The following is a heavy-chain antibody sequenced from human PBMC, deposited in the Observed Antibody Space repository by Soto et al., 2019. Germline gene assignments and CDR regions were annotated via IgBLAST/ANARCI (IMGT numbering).Heavy chain of an antibody. V-gene: IGHV3-33*01. CDR3: ARENTVIILGY. D-gene: IGHD2-8*02. Sequence: QVQLVESGGGVVQPGRSLRLSCAASGFTFSSYGMHWVRQAPGKGLEWVAVIWYDGSNKYYADSVKGRFTISRDNSKNTLYLQMNSMRAEDTAVYYCARENTVIILGYWGQGTLVTVSS. CDR2: IWYDGSNK. J-gene: IGHJ4*02. CDR1: GFTFSSYG.